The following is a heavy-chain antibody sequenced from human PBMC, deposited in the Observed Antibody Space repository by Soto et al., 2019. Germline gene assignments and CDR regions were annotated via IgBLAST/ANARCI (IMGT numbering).Heavy chain of an antibody. CDR3: AREDSSGWYGAFDY. CDR2: INANSGGT. J-gene: IGHJ4*02. Sequence: ASVKVSCKASGYTFTSYGISWVRQAPGQGLEWMGWINANSGGTNYAQKFQGRVTMTRDTSISTAYMELSRLRSDDTAVYYCAREDSSGWYGAFDYWGQGTLVTVPS. D-gene: IGHD6-19*01. V-gene: IGHV1-2*02. CDR1: GYTFTSYG.